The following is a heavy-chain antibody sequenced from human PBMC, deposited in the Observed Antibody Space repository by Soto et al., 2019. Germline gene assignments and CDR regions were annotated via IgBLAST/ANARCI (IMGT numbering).Heavy chain of an antibody. CDR3: ARGITMVRGILQYYYYFYGMDA. CDR1: GYTFTSYG. D-gene: IGHD3-10*01. J-gene: IGHJ6*02. CDR2: ISVYNGNT. V-gene: IGHV1-18*01. Sequence: GASVKVSCKASGYTFTSYGITWVRQAPGQGLEWMGWISVYNGNTNYAQKLQGRVTMTTDTSTSTAYMELRSLRSDDTAVYYCARGITMVRGILQYYYYFYGMDAWGQGTTVTVSS.